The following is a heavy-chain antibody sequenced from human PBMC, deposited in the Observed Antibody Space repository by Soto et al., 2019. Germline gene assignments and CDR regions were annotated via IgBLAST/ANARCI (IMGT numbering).Heavy chain of an antibody. CDR1: GGSVSSGGYY. CDR2: IFDIETA. CDR3: ARENFGVVIHDAFDL. Sequence: QVQLQESGPGLVKTSQTLSLTCTVSGGSVSSGGYYWNWIRQHPGKGLEWLGYIFDIETAYYNPSLKSRLTISMDTSKNQFSLKVTSETPADTAVYYCARENFGVVIHDAFDLWGQGTMVTVSS. D-gene: IGHD3-3*01. J-gene: IGHJ3*01. V-gene: IGHV4-31*03.